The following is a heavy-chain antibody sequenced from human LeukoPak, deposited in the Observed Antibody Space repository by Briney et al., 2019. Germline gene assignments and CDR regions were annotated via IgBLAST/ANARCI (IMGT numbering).Heavy chain of an antibody. CDR1: GGTFSSYA. CDR2: IIPIFGTA. J-gene: IGHJ6*03. Sequence: ASVKVSCKASGGTFSSYAISWVRQAPGQGLEWMGRIIPIFGTANYAQKFQGRVTITADKSTSTAYMELSSLRSEDTAVYYCARAELRLTGYYYMDVWGKGTTVTVSS. D-gene: IGHD1-7*01. V-gene: IGHV1-69*06. CDR3: ARAELRLTGYYYMDV.